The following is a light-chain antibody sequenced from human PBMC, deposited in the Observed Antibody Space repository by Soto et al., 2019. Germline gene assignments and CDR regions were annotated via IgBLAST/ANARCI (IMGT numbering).Light chain of an antibody. V-gene: IGLV1-44*01. Sequence: QSVLTQPPSASGTPGQRVTISCSGSTPNIGSNSVNWFQHLPGTAPKLLIYSDDQRPSGVPDRFSGSKSGTSASLAISGLQSADEADYYCAAWDDSLHDLYVFGTGTKLTVL. CDR2: SDD. J-gene: IGLJ1*01. CDR1: TPNIGSNS. CDR3: AAWDDSLHDLYV.